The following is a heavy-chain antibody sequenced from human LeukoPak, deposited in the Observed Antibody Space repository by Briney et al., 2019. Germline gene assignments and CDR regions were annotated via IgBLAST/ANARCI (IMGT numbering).Heavy chain of an antibody. CDR1: GFTFSVYW. V-gene: IGHV3-74*01. D-gene: IGHD4-17*01. J-gene: IGHJ2*01. CDR3: ARDTGWYFDL. Sequence: GGSLRLSCAASGFTFSVYWMHWVRQAPGRGLVWVSLINSDGSSTRYADSVKGRFTISRDNAKNTLYLQMNSLRAEDTAVYYCARDTGWYFDLWGRGTLVTVSS. CDR2: INSDGSST.